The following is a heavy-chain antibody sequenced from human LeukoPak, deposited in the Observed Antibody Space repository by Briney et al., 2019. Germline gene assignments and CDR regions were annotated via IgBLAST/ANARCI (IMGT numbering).Heavy chain of an antibody. CDR2: IYYRGST. V-gene: IGHV4-59*01. Sequence: SETLSLTCTVSGGSISSYYWSWIRQPPGKGLEWIGYIYYRGSTNYNPSLKSRVTISVDTSKNQFSLKLSSVTAADTAVYYCARGTTVTLPGYWGQGTLVTVSS. D-gene: IGHD4-17*01. J-gene: IGHJ4*02. CDR3: ARGTTVTLPGY. CDR1: GGSISSYY.